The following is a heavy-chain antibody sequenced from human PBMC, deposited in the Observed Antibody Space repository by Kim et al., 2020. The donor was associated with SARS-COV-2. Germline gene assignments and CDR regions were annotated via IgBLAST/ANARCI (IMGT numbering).Heavy chain of an antibody. Sequence: SETLSLTCTVSGGSISSSSYYWGWIRQPPGKGLEWIGSIYYSGSTYYNPSLKSRVTISVDTSKNQFSLKLSSVTAADTAVYYCARQQARITIFGVVIAYFDYWSQGTLVTVSS. D-gene: IGHD3-3*01. V-gene: IGHV4-39*01. J-gene: IGHJ4*02. CDR2: IYYSGST. CDR3: ARQQARITIFGVVIAYFDY. CDR1: GGSISSSSYY.